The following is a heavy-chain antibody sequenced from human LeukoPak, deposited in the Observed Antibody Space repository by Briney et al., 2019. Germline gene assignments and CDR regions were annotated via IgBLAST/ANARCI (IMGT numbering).Heavy chain of an antibody. V-gene: IGHV3-21*01. J-gene: IGHJ4*02. CDR3: ASLYGGNLDTDY. Sequence: GGSLRLSCAASGFSFSDYTMNWVRQAPGTGLEWVSSISSTSTYIYYADSVKGRFTISRDNAKNSLFLQMNSLRAEDTAVYYCASLYGGNLDTDYWGQGTLVTVSS. CDR2: ISSTSTYI. CDR1: GFSFSDYT. D-gene: IGHD4-23*01.